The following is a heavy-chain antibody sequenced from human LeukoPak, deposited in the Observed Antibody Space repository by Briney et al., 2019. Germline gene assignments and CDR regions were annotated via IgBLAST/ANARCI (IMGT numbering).Heavy chain of an antibody. CDR3: ARVGLLWFGELKGSDY. CDR2: ISAYNGNT. V-gene: IGHV1-18*01. CDR1: GYTFTNYA. J-gene: IGHJ4*02. D-gene: IGHD3-10*01. Sequence: GASVKVSCKASGYTFTNYAVSWVRQAPGQGLEYMGYISAYNGNTNYAQNFRGRLTMTTDTSTTTVYMELRSLRSDDTAVYYCARVGLLWFGELKGSDYWGQGTLVTVSS.